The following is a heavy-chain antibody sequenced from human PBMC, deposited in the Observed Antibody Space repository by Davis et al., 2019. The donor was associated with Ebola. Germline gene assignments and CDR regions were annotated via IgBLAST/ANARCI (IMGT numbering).Heavy chain of an antibody. CDR1: GYTFTNYG. CDR3: ARPIAVAPWGWFDP. D-gene: IGHD6-19*01. J-gene: IGHJ5*02. CDR2: INPNSGGT. Sequence: ASVKVSCKASGYTFTNYGITWVRQAPGQGLEWMGWINPNSGGTNYAQKFQGRVTMTRDTSISTAYMELSRLRSDDTAVYYCARPIAVAPWGWFDPWGQGTLVTVSS. V-gene: IGHV1-2*02.